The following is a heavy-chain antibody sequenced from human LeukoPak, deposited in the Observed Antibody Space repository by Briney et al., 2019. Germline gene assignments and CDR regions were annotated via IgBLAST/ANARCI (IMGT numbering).Heavy chain of an antibody. Sequence: SETLSLTCTVSGGSISSYYWSWIRQPPGKGLEWIGYIYYSGSTDYNPSLKSRVTISVDTSKKQFSLKVRSVTAADTAVYYCARRDSPFDLWGRGTLVTVS. V-gene: IGHV4-59*01. CDR2: IYYSGST. CDR1: GGSISSYY. D-gene: IGHD3-22*01. CDR3: ARRDSPFDL. J-gene: IGHJ2*01.